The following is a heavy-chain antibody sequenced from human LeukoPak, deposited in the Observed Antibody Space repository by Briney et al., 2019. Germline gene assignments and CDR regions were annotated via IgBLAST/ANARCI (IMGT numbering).Heavy chain of an antibody. D-gene: IGHD3-10*01. V-gene: IGHV1-8*01. CDR1: GYTFTSYD. Sequence: ASVKVSCTASGYTFTSYDINWVRQVTGQGLEWMGWMNPNSGNTGYAQKFQGRVTMTRNTSISTAYMELSSLRSEDTAVYYCARGLDGSGSYNFDYWGQGTLVTVSS. J-gene: IGHJ4*02. CDR2: MNPNSGNT. CDR3: ARGLDGSGSYNFDY.